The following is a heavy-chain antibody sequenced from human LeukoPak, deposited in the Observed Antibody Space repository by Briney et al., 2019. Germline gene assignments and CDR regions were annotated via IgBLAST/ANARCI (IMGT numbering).Heavy chain of an antibody. CDR1: GYTFTSYY. V-gene: IGHV1-46*01. Sequence: GASVKVSCKASGYTFTSYYMHWVRQAPGQGLEWMGIINPSGGSTGYAQKFQGRVTMTRDTSTSTAYMELRSLRSDDTAVYYCARAMSKHYDILTVNWFDPWGQGTLVTVSS. J-gene: IGHJ5*02. CDR3: ARAMSKHYDILTVNWFDP. D-gene: IGHD3-9*01. CDR2: INPSGGST.